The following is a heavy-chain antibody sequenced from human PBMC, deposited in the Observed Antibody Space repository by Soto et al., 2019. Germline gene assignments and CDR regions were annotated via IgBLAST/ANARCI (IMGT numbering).Heavy chain of an antibody. Sequence: QVQLQESGPGLVKPSGTLSLTCGVSGGSISSDNWWSWVRQPPRQGLAWIGEIYHSGGTNYNPSRKIRVTMSVDKAKTQYSLKLTSVPAADTAVYYGARVSSSSRTWSVPWGQGTLVTVSS. V-gene: IGHV4-4*02. CDR2: IYHSGGT. D-gene: IGHD2-2*01. J-gene: IGHJ5*02. CDR3: ARVSSSSRTWSVP. CDR1: GGSISSDNW.